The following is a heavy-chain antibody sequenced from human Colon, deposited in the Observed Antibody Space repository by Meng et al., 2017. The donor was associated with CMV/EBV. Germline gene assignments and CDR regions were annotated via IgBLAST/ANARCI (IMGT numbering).Heavy chain of an antibody. CDR2: INTGIGNT. CDR3: ARAIPVAGTFYY. D-gene: IGHD6-19*01. Sequence: SCKASGYTFSSYALHWVRQAPGQRLEWMGWINTGIGNTKYSQKFQGRITITRDASANTAYMELSSLRSEDTAVYYCARAIPVAGTFYYWGQGTLVTVSS. J-gene: IGHJ4*02. V-gene: IGHV1-3*04. CDR1: GYTFSSYA.